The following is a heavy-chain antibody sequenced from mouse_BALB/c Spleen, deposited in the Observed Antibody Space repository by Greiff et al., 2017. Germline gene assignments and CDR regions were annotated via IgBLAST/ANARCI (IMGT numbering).Heavy chain of an antibody. V-gene: IGHV7-3*02. CDR2: IRNKANGYTT. Sequence: EVQVVESGGGLVQPGGSLRLSCATSGFTFTDYYMSWVRQPPGKALEWLGFIRNKANGYTTEYSASVKGRFTISRDNSQSILYLQMNTLRAEDSATYYCAGSSWYFDVWGAGTTVTVSS. D-gene: IGHD1-1*01. CDR1: GFTFTDYY. J-gene: IGHJ1*01. CDR3: AGSSWYFDV.